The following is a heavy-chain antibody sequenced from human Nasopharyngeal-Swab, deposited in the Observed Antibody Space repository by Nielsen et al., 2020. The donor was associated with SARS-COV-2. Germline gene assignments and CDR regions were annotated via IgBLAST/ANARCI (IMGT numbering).Heavy chain of an antibody. D-gene: IGHD3-22*01. CDR1: GFTFSSYG. J-gene: IGHJ4*02. V-gene: IGHV3-33*01. CDR3: AREWYYYDSSGYSTYFDY. Sequence: GESLKISCAASGFTFSSYGMHWVRQAPGKGLEWVAVIWYDGSNKYYADSVKGRFTISRDNSKNTLYLQMNSLRAEDTAVYYCAREWYYYDSSGYSTYFDYWGQGTPVTVSS. CDR2: IWYDGSNK.